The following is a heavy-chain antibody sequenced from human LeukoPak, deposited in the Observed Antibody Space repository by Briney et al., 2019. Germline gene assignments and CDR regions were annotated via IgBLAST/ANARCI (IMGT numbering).Heavy chain of an antibody. D-gene: IGHD3-16*02. CDR3: AREGSLGELSSFDY. CDR2: IYYSGST. J-gene: IGHJ4*02. Sequence: RSETLSLTCTVSGGSISRSSYYWGWIRQPPGKGLEWIGSIYYSGSTYYNPSLKSRVTISVDTSKNQFSLKLSSVTAADTAVYYCAREGSLGELSSFDYWGQGTLVTVSS. CDR1: GGSISRSSYY. V-gene: IGHV4-39*07.